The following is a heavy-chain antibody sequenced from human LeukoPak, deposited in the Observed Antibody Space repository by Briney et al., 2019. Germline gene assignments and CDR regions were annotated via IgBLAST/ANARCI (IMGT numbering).Heavy chain of an antibody. CDR1: GFTFSDYA. J-gene: IGHJ4*02. V-gene: IGHV3-23*01. D-gene: IGHD6-19*01. CDR3: AKDQSRAGQWLPNSFDY. Sequence: GGSLRLSCAASGFTFSDYAMTWVRQAPGKGLEWVSAISGGGGIIYYADSVKGRFTISRDNSKNTLYLQMNSLRAEDTALYYCAKDQSRAGQWLPNSFDYWGQGVLVTVSS. CDR2: ISGGGGII.